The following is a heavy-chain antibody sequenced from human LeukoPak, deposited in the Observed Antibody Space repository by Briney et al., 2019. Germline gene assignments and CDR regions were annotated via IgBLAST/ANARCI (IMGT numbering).Heavy chain of an antibody. CDR3: ARSILRYYFDSSGYYPYYFDY. V-gene: IGHV4-39*07. CDR1: GGAMSSYY. Sequence: SETLSLTCVVSGGAMSSYYWGWIRQPPGKGLEWIGSIYYSGSTYYNPSLKSRVTMSVDTSKNQFSLKLSSVTAADTAVYYCARSILRYYFDSSGYYPYYFDYWGQGMLVTVSS. J-gene: IGHJ4*02. D-gene: IGHD3-22*01. CDR2: IYYSGST.